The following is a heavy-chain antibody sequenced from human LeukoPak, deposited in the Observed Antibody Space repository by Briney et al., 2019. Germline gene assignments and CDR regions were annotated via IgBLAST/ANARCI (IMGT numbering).Heavy chain of an antibody. CDR2: ISSSGSTI. V-gene: IGHV3-11*04. J-gene: IGHJ5*02. D-gene: IGHD3-10*01. Sequence: GGSLRLSCAASGFTFSDYYMSWIRQAPGKGQEWVSYISSSGSTIYYADSVKGRFTISRDNAKNSLNLQMNSLRAEDTAVYYCARTHSYSALGSPWGAWGQGTLVTVSS. CDR1: GFTFSDYY. CDR3: ARTHSYSALGSPWGA.